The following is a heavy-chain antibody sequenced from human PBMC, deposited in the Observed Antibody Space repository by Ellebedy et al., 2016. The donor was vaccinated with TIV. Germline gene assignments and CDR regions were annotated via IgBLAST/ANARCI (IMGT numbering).Heavy chain of an antibody. CDR1: GFSITNNY. Sequence: PGGSLRLSCAASGFSITNNYLSWVRQAPGKGLEWISVIYADGRTHYADSVKGRFTITRDNSKNALYLKMNSLRAEDTAVYYCAKFLVDDYTNYGGFHYWGQGTLVTVSS. CDR3: AKFLVDDYTNYGGFHY. J-gene: IGHJ4*02. V-gene: IGHV3-53*01. CDR2: IYADGRT. D-gene: IGHD4-11*01.